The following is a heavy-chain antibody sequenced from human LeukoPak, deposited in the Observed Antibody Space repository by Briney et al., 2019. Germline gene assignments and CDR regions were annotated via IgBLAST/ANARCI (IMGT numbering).Heavy chain of an antibody. CDR1: GYPFTTYE. CDR2: VHPDTGYA. V-gene: IGHV1-8*01. J-gene: IGHJ5*02. Sequence: ASVKVSCKTSGYPFTTYEINWVRQAAGQGLEWMGWVHPDTGYADYALKFQGRVTMTSDTSISTAYMKLSSLRSDDTAVYFCARGPRNDPWGQGTLVTVSS. CDR3: ARGPRNDP. D-gene: IGHD1-14*01.